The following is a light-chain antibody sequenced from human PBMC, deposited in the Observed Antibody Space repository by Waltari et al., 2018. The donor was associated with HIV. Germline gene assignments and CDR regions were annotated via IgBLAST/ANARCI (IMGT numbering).Light chain of an antibody. V-gene: IGLV3-21*04. Sequence: SYMLTQSPSVSVAPGKTAALPCRGNDIGSKRVHWYQHKSGQAPVLIIYDDDDRPSGVPERFPGSNSANTATLTITRVEAGDEADYFCQVWDFRSDEVIFGGGTKMTVL. J-gene: IGLJ2*01. CDR1: DIGSKR. CDR3: QVWDFRSDEVI. CDR2: DDD.